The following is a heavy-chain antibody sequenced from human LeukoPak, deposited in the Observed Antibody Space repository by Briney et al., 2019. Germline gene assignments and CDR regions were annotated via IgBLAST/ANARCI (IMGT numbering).Heavy chain of an antibody. CDR1: GFTFSTSA. J-gene: IGHJ5*02. CDR2: ITGSGDNT. D-gene: IGHD3-22*01. Sequence: GGSLRLSCAASGFTFSTSALGWVRQAPGKGLEWVSSITGSGDNTYYADSVKGRFTISRDNSKNTMFLQMDSLRADDTALYYCAKMDSSGFCRFDPRGQGTLVTVSS. CDR3: AKMDSSGFCRFDP. V-gene: IGHV3-23*01.